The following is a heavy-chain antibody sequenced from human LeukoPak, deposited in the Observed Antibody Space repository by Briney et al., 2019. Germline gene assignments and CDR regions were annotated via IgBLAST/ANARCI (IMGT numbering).Heavy chain of an antibody. J-gene: IGHJ5*02. Sequence: GESLKISCKGSGYSINNYRIGWVRQMPGKGLEWMGIIYPADSDIGYSPSFQGQVTISADKSISTAYLQWSSLKASDTAMYYCARQEYCSGGSCYTWFDPWGQGTLVIVSS. CDR1: GYSINNYR. CDR3: ARQEYCSGGSCYTWFDP. V-gene: IGHV5-51*01. D-gene: IGHD2-15*01. CDR2: IYPADSDI.